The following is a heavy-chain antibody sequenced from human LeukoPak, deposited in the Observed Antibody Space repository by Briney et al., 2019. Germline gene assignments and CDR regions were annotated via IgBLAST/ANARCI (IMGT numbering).Heavy chain of an antibody. D-gene: IGHD5-18*01. CDR2: IYYSGST. CDR3: ATLGQARGYSYGPVDY. V-gene: IGHV4-59*08. J-gene: IGHJ4*02. CDR1: GGSISSYY. Sequence: SETLSLTCTVSGGSISSYYWSWIRQPPGKGLEWIGYIYYSGSTNYNPSLKSRVTISVLTSKNQFSLKLSSVTAADTALYYCATLGQARGYSYGPVDYWGQGSLVTVSS.